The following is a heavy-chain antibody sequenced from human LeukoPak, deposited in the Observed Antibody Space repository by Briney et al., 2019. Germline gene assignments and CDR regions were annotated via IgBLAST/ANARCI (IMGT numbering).Heavy chain of an antibody. J-gene: IGHJ4*02. CDR2: IWYDGSNK. Sequence: PAGSLRLSCAASRFTSSSYGMPWFRQAPGKGRKWVAAIWYDGSNKSYGDSVKGRFTISRDNSQDLLYVQLSSLRAEDRAVYYGARDMGDSGCFDYWVQGTLVTVSS. CDR3: ARDMGDSGCFDY. D-gene: IGHD5-12*01. CDR1: RFTSSSYG. V-gene: IGHV3-33*01.